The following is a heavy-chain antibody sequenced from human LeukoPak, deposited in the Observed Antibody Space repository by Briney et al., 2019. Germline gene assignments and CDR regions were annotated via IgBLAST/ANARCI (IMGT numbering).Heavy chain of an antibody. Sequence: GSLRLSCAASGFTFSSYSMNWIRQPPGKGLEWIGEINHSGSTNYNPSLKSRVTISVDTSKNQFSLKLSSVTAADTAVYYCASCSSSWYGYWGQGTLVTVSS. D-gene: IGHD6-13*01. CDR2: INHSGST. CDR3: ASCSSSWYGY. CDR1: GFTFSSYS. V-gene: IGHV4-34*01. J-gene: IGHJ4*02.